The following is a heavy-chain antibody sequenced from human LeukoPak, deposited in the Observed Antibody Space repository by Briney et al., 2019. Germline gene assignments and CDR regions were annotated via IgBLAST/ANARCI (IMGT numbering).Heavy chain of an antibody. CDR1: GFTFSAYA. V-gene: IGHV3-23*01. D-gene: IGHD6-19*01. CDR3: AKRTLAGHFDY. Sequence: PGGSLRLSCAASGFTFSAYAMSWVRQSPGKGLEWVSVITGSGGSVFYADSVKGRFTISRDNSKNTLFLQMNSLRAEDTAVYSCAKRTLAGHFDYWGQGTLVTVSS. J-gene: IGHJ4*02. CDR2: ITGSGGSV.